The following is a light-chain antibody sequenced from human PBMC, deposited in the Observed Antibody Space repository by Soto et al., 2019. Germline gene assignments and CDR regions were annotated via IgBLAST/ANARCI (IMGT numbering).Light chain of an antibody. CDR2: DVN. CDR3: SSYTSSIS. V-gene: IGLV2-14*01. CDR1: SSDVGGYNY. J-gene: IGLJ2*01. Sequence: QSVLTQPAPVSGSPGQSITISCTGTSSDVGGYNYVSWYQQHPGKAPKLMIYDVNTRPSGVSNRFSGSKSGNTASLTISGLQAEDEADYYCSSYTSSISFGGGTKVTVL.